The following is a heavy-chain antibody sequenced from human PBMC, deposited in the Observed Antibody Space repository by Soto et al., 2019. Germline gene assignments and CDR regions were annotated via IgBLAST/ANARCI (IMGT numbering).Heavy chain of an antibody. CDR2: TYYRSRWYN. Sequence: SPTLALTCAISGDSVSGNSAAWNWTRQSPARGLEWLGRTYYRSRWYNDYAVSVKSRITVTPDTSKNQFSLHLNSVTPEDTAVYYCAREFPDYLSSDSYLDYWGKGAMGTVSS. D-gene: IGHD6-19*01. CDR3: AREFPDYLSSDSYLDY. V-gene: IGHV6-1*01. CDR1: GDSVSGNSAA. J-gene: IGHJ4*02.